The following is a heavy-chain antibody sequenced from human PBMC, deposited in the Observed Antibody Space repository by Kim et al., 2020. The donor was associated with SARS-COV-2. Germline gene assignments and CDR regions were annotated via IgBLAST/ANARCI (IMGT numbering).Heavy chain of an antibody. D-gene: IGHD1-26*01. V-gene: IGHV3-21*01. CDR1: GFTFSSYS. CDR3: ARDGRVGARAYYFDY. CDR2: ISSSSSYI. Sequence: GGSLRLSCAASGFTFSSYSMNWVRQAPGKGLEWVSSISSSSSYIYYADSVKGRFTISRDNAKNSLYLQMNSLRAEDTAVYYCARDGRVGARAYYFDYWGQGTLVTVSS. J-gene: IGHJ4*02.